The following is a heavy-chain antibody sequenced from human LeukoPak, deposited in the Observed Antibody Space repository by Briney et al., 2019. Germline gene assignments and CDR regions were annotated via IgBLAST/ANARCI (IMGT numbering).Heavy chain of an antibody. V-gene: IGHV3-48*02. CDR1: GFTFSAYS. Sequence: PGGSLRLSCAASGFTFSAYSMNWVRQAPGKGLEWVSYIGAGSGTIYYADSVKGRFTISRDDAKNSVYVQMNSVRDEDTAVYFCARDTYYSFDYWGQGTLVTVSS. J-gene: IGHJ4*02. D-gene: IGHD3-22*01. CDR2: IGAGSGTI. CDR3: ARDTYYSFDY.